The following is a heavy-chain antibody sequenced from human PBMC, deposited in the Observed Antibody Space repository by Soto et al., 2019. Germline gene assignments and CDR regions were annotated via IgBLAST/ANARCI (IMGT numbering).Heavy chain of an antibody. D-gene: IGHD3-22*01. V-gene: IGHV1-69*12. CDR2: IIPIFGTA. CDR1: GGTFSSYA. CDR3: AGHSSGVPGYYNGMDV. Sequence: QIQLVQSGAEVKKPGSSMKVSCKASGGTFSSYAISGVRQAPGQGLERMGGIIPIFGTADYAQKFQGRVTITADESTSTAYMELSSLRSEDTAVYYCAGHSSGVPGYYNGMDVWGQGTTVTVS. J-gene: IGHJ6*02.